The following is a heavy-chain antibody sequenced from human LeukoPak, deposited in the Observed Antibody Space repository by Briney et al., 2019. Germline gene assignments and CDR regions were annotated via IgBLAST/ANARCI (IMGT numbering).Heavy chain of an antibody. Sequence: SVKVSCKASGGTFSSYAISWVRQAPGQGLEWMGGIIPIFGTANYAQKFQGRVTITADESTSTAYMELSSLRSEDTAVYYCARSGSGQWLVDYWGQGTLATVSS. J-gene: IGHJ4*02. CDR2: IIPIFGTA. CDR1: GGTFSSYA. CDR3: ARSGSGQWLVDY. D-gene: IGHD6-19*01. V-gene: IGHV1-69*01.